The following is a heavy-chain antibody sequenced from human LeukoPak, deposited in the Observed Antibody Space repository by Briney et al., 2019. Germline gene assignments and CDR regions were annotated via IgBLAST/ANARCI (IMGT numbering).Heavy chain of an antibody. V-gene: IGHV4-39*01. CDR3: AAVRSYSYGFPDY. D-gene: IGHD5-18*01. Sequence: RPSETLSLTCTVSSGSISTSIYYWGWIRQPPGKGLEWIGSIYYSGSTYYKPSLKSQVTISVDTSKNQFPLKLSSVTAADTAVYYCAAVRSYSYGFPDYWGQGILVTVSS. J-gene: IGHJ4*02. CDR1: SGSISTSIYY. CDR2: IYYSGST.